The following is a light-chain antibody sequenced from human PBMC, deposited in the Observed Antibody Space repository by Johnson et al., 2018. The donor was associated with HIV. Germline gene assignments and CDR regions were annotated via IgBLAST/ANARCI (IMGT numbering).Light chain of an antibody. CDR2: ENN. CDR1: SSNIGNKY. J-gene: IGLJ1*01. Sequence: QSVLSQPPSVSAAPGQKVTISCSGSSSNIGNKYVSWYQQLPGTAPKLLIYENNKRPSGIPDRFSGSKSGTSATLGITGLQTGDEADYYCGTWDSSLSVFYGFGTGTKVTVL. CDR3: GTWDSSLSVFYG. V-gene: IGLV1-51*02.